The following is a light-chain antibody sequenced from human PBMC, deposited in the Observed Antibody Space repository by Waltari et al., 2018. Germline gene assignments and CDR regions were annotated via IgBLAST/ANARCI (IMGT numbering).Light chain of an antibody. CDR1: NSDVGLYDR. Sequence: QSALTQPPSVSGSPGQSVTISCTGTNSDVGLYDRVSWYQQFPGTAPKLIIYKVINRPSGVPDLFSGSKSGNTASLTISGLQPEDDADYYCCSYTPGNNVIFGGGTKVTVL. J-gene: IGLJ2*01. CDR3: CSYTPGNNVI. CDR2: KVI. V-gene: IGLV2-18*02.